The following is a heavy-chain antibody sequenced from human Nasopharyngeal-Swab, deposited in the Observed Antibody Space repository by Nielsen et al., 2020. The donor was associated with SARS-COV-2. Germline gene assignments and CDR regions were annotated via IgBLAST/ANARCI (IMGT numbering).Heavy chain of an antibody. Sequence: GESLKISCAASVFTFSDYYMSWIRQAPGKGLEWVSYISSSGSTIYYADSVKGRFTISRDNAKNSLYLKMNSLRAEDTAVYYCARDHYYYGMDVWGQGTTVTVSS. CDR2: ISSSGSTI. CDR1: VFTFSDYY. V-gene: IGHV3-11*01. CDR3: ARDHYYYGMDV. J-gene: IGHJ6*02.